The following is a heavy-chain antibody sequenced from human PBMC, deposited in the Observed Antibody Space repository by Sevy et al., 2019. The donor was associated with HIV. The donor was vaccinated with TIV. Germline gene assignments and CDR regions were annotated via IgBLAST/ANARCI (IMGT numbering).Heavy chain of an antibody. V-gene: IGHV3-30-3*01. D-gene: IGHD3-9*01. CDR3: ARAEGYDIFTGYPARWGYFDY. CDR2: ISYDGSNK. J-gene: IGHJ4*02. CDR1: GFTFSSYA. Sequence: GGSLRLSCAASGFTFSSYAMHWVRQAPGKGLEWVAVISYDGSNKYYADSVKGRFTISRDNSKKTLYLQMNSLRAEDTAVYYCARAEGYDIFTGYPARWGYFDYWGQGTLVTVSS.